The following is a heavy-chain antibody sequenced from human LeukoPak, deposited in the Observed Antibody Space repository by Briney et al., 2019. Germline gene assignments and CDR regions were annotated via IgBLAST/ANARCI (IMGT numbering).Heavy chain of an antibody. CDR2: IDPRSGGT. CDR1: GYTFTDYY. J-gene: IGHJ4*02. D-gene: IGHD2-2*02. Sequence: VASMTVSCKASGYTFTDYYMHWVREAPGRGLEWMGWIDPRSGGTDFARKFQGRVTMARDTSISTVYMERSKLTSDDTAVYYCTSSDYTSSDWWGQATLVIVSS. V-gene: IGHV1-2*02. CDR3: TSSDYTSSDW.